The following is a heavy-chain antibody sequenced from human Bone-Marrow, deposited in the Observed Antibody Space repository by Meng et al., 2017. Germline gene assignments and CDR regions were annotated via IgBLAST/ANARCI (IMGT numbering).Heavy chain of an antibody. CDR1: GFTFSNRA. V-gene: IGHV3-30*01. CDR2: MSYDGSMR. Sequence: GGSLRLSCAASGFTFSNRAMNWVRQAPGKGLEWVASMSYDGSMRYYADSVKGRFTISRDNSENTLYLQMNSLRPEDTAVYYCARDGKVGGRKYYFDYWGQGTLVTVSS. CDR3: ARDGKVGGRKYYFDY. J-gene: IGHJ4*02. D-gene: IGHD1-26*01.